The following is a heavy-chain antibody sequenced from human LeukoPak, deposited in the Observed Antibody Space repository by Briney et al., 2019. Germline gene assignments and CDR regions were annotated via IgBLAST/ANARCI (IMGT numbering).Heavy chain of an antibody. V-gene: IGHV3-74*01. J-gene: IGHJ4*02. CDR1: GFTFSSYW. CDR2: INSDGSST. CDR3: ARAPRADFWSGYYFDY. D-gene: IGHD3-3*01. Sequence: PGGSLRLSCAASGFTFSSYWMHWVRQAPGKGLVWVSRINSDGSSTSYADSVKGRFTISRDNAKNTLYLQMNSLRAEDTAVYYCARAPRADFWSGYYFDYWGQGTLVTVSS.